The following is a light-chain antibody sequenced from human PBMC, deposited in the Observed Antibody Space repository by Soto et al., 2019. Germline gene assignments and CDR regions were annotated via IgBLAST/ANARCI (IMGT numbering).Light chain of an antibody. V-gene: IGKV1-33*01. CDR2: DAS. CDR1: QDISNY. CDR3: QQYDNLPRT. J-gene: IGKJ1*01. Sequence: DIQLTQSPSSLSASVGDSVTITCQASQDISNYLNWYQQKPGKAPKLLIYDASNVETGVPSRFSGSGSGTDFTFTISSLQPEDIATYYCQQYDNLPRTFGQGTKVEIK.